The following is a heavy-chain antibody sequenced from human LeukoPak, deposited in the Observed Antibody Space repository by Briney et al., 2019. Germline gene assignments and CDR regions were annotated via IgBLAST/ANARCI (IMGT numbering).Heavy chain of an antibody. CDR3: ARADYDILTGYYSYFDY. J-gene: IGHJ4*02. V-gene: IGHV4-59*01. CDR1: GGSISGYY. D-gene: IGHD3-9*01. Sequence: RASETLSLTCTVSGGSISGYYWSWIRQPPGKGLEWIGFIYYSGSTNYNPSLKSRVTISVDTSKNQFSLKLSSVTAADAAVYYCARADYDILTGYYSYFDYWGQGTLATVSS. CDR2: IYYSGST.